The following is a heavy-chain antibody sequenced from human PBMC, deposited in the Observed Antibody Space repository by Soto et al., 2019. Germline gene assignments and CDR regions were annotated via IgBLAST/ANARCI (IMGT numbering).Heavy chain of an antibody. V-gene: IGHV1-69*06. J-gene: IGHJ4*01. CDR3: ARDTNTQAGVFDY. CDR2: IIPIFGTA. CDR1: GGTFSIYA. Sequence: SVKVSCKASGGTFSIYAISWVLQAPGQGLEWMGGIIPIFGTANYAQKFQGRVTITADKSTSTAYMELSSLRSEDTAVYYCARDTNTQAGVFDYWGQGTLVTVSS. D-gene: IGHD2-8*01.